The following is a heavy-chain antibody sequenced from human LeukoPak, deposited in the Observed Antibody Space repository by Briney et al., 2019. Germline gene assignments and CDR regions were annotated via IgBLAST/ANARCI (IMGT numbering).Heavy chain of an antibody. CDR1: GFTFSSYA. J-gene: IGHJ3*02. V-gene: IGHV3-11*04. D-gene: IGHD2-2*01. Sequence: GGSLRLSCATSGFTFSSYAMSWIRQAPGKGLEWVSYISSSGSTIYYADSVKGRFTISRDNAKNSLYLQMNSLRAEDTAVYYCARAIRPPYCSSTSCWESAFDIWGQGTMVTVSS. CDR2: ISSSGSTI. CDR3: ARAIRPPYCSSTSCWESAFDI.